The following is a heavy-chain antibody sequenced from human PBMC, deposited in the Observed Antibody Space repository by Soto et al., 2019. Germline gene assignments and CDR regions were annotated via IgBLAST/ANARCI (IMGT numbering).Heavy chain of an antibody. CDR3: SAAAGYDSCGPEGFDAFDI. D-gene: IGHD3-22*01. Sequence: QMQLVQSGPEVKKPGTSVKVSCKASGFTFTSSAVQWVRQARGQRLEWIGWIVVGSGNTNYAQKFQERVTITRDMSTSAAYMELSCLSYEYTAVYYCSAAAGYDSCGPEGFDAFDIWGQGTMVTVSS. CDR1: GFTFTSSA. J-gene: IGHJ3*02. CDR2: IVVGSGNT. V-gene: IGHV1-58*01.